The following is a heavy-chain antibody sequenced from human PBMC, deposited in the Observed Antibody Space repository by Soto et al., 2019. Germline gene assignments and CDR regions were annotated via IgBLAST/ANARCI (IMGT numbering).Heavy chain of an antibody. CDR3: AAESDGYCIGGSCATPDY. V-gene: IGHV1-58*01. CDR1: GFTFTSSA. J-gene: IGHJ4*02. CDR2: IVVGSGNT. Sequence: SVKVSCKASGFTFTSSAVQWVRQARGQRLEWIGWIVVGSGNTNYAQKFQERVTITRDMSTSTAYMELSSLRSEDTAVYYCAAESDGYCIGGSCATPDYWGQGTLVTVSS. D-gene: IGHD2-15*01.